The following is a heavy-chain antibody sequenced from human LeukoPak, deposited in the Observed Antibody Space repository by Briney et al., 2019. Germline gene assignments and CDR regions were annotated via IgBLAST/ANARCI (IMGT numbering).Heavy chain of an antibody. CDR2: ISSNGSTI. V-gene: IGHV3-48*03. CDR3: ARQEWLRSDPDAFDI. D-gene: IGHD5-12*01. Sequence: PGGSLRLSCAASGLTFSSYEMNWVRQAPGKGLEWVSYISSNGSTIYYADSVRGRFTISRDNAKNSLYLQMNSLRAEDTAVYYCARQEWLRSDPDAFDIWGQGTMVTVSS. CDR1: GLTFSSYE. J-gene: IGHJ3*02.